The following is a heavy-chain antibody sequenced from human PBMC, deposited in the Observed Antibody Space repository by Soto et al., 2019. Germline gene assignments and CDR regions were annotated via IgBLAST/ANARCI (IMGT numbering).Heavy chain of an antibody. D-gene: IGHD2-21*02. CDR1: GGSISSGGYY. CDR2: IYYSGST. V-gene: IGHV4-31*03. J-gene: IGHJ6*02. CDR3: ARVCGGDCHYGMDV. Sequence: SETLSLTCTVSGGSISSGGYYWSWIRQHPGKGLEWIGYIYYSGSTYYNPSLKSRVTISVDTSKNQFSLKLSSVTAADTAVYYCARVCGGDCHYGMDVWGQGTTVPVSS.